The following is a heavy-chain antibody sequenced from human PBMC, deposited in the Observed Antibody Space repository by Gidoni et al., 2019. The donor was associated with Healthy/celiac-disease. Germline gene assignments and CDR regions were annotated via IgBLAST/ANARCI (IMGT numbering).Heavy chain of an antibody. CDR1: GFTLSRYS. CDR3: ATPEVVGATYVPDSGDY. J-gene: IGHJ4*02. D-gene: IGHD1-26*01. CDR2: ISSSSSTI. V-gene: IGHV3-48*01. Sequence: VQLVESGGGLVQPGGSLSLSCAASGFTLSRYSMNWVRQAPGKGLEWVSYISSSSSTIYYADSVKGRFTISRDNAKNSLYLQMNSLRAEDTAVYYCATPEVVGATYVPDSGDYWGQGTLVTVSS.